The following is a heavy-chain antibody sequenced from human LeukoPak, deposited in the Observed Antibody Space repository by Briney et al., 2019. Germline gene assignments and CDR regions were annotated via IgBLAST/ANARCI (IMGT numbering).Heavy chain of an antibody. J-gene: IGHJ4*02. Sequence: SQTLSLTCTVSGGSISSGGYYWSWIRQHPGKGLEWIGYIYYSGSTYYNPSLKSRVTISVDTSKNQFSLKLSSVTAADTAVYYCAGPPRGGGYCGGGSCLFSPGTTGYGAQGPLVTVSS. V-gene: IGHV4-31*03. CDR3: AGPPRGGGYCGGGSCLFSPGTTGY. D-gene: IGHD2-15*01. CDR1: GGSISSGGYY. CDR2: IYYSGST.